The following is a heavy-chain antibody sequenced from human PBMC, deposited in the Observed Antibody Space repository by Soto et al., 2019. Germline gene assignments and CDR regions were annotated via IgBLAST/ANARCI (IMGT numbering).Heavy chain of an antibody. Sequence: KPSETLSLTCTVSGGSVSSGSYYWSWIRQPPGKGLEWIGYIYYSGSTNYNPSLKSRVTISVDTSKNQFSLRLSSVTAADTAVYYCARVPAYYYGSGIPPNWFDPWGQGTLVTVSS. V-gene: IGHV4-61*01. CDR2: IYYSGST. J-gene: IGHJ5*02. CDR3: ARVPAYYYGSGIPPNWFDP. D-gene: IGHD3-10*01. CDR1: GGSVSSGSYY.